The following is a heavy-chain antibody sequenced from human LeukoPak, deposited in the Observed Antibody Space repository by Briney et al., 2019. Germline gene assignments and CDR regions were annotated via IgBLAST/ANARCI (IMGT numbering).Heavy chain of an antibody. CDR2: ISSSSSII. Sequence: GGSLRPSCAASGFTFSSYSMNWVRQAPGKGLECVSYISSSSSIIYYADSVKGRFTISRDNAKNSLYLQMNSLRDEDTAVYYCARTHGPGFDYWGQGTLVTVSS. CDR3: ARTHGPGFDY. J-gene: IGHJ4*02. CDR1: GFTFSSYS. V-gene: IGHV3-48*02.